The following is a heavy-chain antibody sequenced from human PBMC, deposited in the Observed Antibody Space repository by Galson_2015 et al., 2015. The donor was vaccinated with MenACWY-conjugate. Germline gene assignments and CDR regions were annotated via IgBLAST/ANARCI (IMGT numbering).Heavy chain of an antibody. D-gene: IGHD6-19*01. V-gene: IGHV1-18*01. Sequence: SVKVSCKASGYTFTSYGFSWVRQAPGQGLEWIGWISAYNGNINYAQKFQGRVTMTTDTSTSTAYMELRSLRSDDTAVYYCARRSGCTNDAFDIWGQGTMVTVSS. CDR1: GYTFTSYG. CDR3: ARRSGCTNDAFDI. CDR2: ISAYNGNI. J-gene: IGHJ3*02.